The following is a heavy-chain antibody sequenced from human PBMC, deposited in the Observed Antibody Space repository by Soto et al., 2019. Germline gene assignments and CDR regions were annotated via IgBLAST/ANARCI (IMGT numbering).Heavy chain of an antibody. CDR1: GGTFSSYA. Sequence: QVQLVQSGAEVKKPGSSVKVSCKASGGTFSSYAISWVRQAPGQGLEWMGGIIPIFGTANYAQKFQGRVTITADESTSTAYMELSSLRSEDTAVYYCARVTPSRRDCYNYYFDYWGQGTLVTVSS. D-gene: IGHD2-21*01. J-gene: IGHJ4*02. CDR2: IIPIFGTA. CDR3: ARVTPSRRDCYNYYFDY. V-gene: IGHV1-69*01.